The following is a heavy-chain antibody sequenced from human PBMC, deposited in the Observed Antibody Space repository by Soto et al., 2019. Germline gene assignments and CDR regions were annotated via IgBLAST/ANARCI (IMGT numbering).Heavy chain of an antibody. CDR3: ARSHREAYGDYDYGMDV. D-gene: IGHD4-17*01. CDR1: GGSISSGDYY. J-gene: IGHJ6*02. CDR2: IYYSGST. V-gene: IGHV4-30-4*01. Sequence: PSETLSRTCTVSGGSISSGDYYWSWIRQPPGKGLEWIVYIYYSGSTYYNPSLKSRVTISVDTSKNQFSLKLSSVTAADTAVYYCARSHREAYGDYDYGMDVWGQGTTVTVSS.